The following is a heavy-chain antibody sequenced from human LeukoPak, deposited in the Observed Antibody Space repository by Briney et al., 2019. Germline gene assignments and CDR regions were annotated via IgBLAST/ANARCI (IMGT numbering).Heavy chain of an antibody. CDR2: INHSGST. CDR1: GGSFSGYY. Sequence: PSETLSLTCAVYGGSFSGYYWSWIRQPPGKGLEWIGEINHSGSTNYNPSLKSRVTISVDTSKNQFSLKLSSVTAADTAAYYCARALWFGAYFDYWGQGTLITVSS. V-gene: IGHV4-34*01. CDR3: ARALWFGAYFDY. D-gene: IGHD3-10*01. J-gene: IGHJ4*02.